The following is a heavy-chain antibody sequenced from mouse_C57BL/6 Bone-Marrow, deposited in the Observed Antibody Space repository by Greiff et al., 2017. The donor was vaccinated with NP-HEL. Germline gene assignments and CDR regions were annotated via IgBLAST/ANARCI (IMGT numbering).Heavy chain of an antibody. CDR3: AREGLRLLCDY. CDR1: GYTFTSYW. J-gene: IGHJ2*01. D-gene: IGHD2-2*01. Sequence: QVQLQQPGAELVKPGASVKLSCKASGYTFTSYWMQWVKQRPGQGLEWIGEIDPSDSYTHYNQKFKGKATLTLDTSSSTAYMQLSSLTSEDSAVYYCAREGLRLLCDYWGQGTTLTVSS. V-gene: IGHV1-50*01. CDR2: IDPSDSYT.